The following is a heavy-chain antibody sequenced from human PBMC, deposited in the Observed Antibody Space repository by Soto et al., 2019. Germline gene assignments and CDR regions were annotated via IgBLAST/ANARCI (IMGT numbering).Heavy chain of an antibody. V-gene: IGHV1-69*13. CDR1: GGTFSSYA. J-gene: IGHJ4*02. D-gene: IGHD4-17*01. CDR2: IILIFGTA. CDR3: ASSYGDEPYYFDY. Sequence: SVKVSCKASGGTFSSYAISWVRQAPGQGLEWMGGIILIFGTANYAQKFQGRVTITADESTSTAYMELSSLRSEDTAVYYCASSYGDEPYYFDYWGQGTLVTVSS.